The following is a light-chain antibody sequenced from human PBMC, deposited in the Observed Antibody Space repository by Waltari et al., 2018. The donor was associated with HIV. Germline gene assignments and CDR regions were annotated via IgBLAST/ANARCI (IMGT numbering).Light chain of an antibody. J-gene: IGKJ4*01. CDR3: QQRSNWPPT. CDR1: QSVSSY. CDR2: DAS. Sequence: DIVLTQSPANLPSSHGERATLSCRASQSVSSYLAWYQQKPGQAPRLLIYDASNRATGIPARFSGSGSGTDFTLTISSLEPEDFAVYYCQQRSNWPPTFGGGTKVEIK. V-gene: IGKV3-11*01.